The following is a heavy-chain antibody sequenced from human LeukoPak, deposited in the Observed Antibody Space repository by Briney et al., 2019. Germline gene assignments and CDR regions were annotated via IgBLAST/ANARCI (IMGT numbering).Heavy chain of an antibody. V-gene: IGHV5-51*01. CDR2: IFPGNSDT. J-gene: IGHJ4*02. Sequence: PGESLKISCKGSGYTFTSNWIGWVRPMPGKGLEWMGSIFPGNSDTRYSPSFQGQVIVSVDKAISTAFLQWSSLKASDSAMYYCAREGSSSYAHWGQGTLVTVSS. CDR1: GYTFTSNW. CDR3: AREGSSSYAH. D-gene: IGHD1-26*01.